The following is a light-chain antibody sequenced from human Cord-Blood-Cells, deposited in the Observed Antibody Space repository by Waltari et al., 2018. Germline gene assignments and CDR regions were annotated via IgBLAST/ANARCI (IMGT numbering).Light chain of an antibody. V-gene: IGKV1-5*01. CDR2: DAS. Sequence: DIQMTQSPSTLSASVGDRVTITCRASQSISSWLAWYQQKPGKAPKLLIYDASSLESGVPSRFSGSGSGTEFTLTNSSLQPDDFATYYCQQYNSYPYTFGQGTKLEIK. CDR1: QSISSW. CDR3: QQYNSYPYT. J-gene: IGKJ2*01.